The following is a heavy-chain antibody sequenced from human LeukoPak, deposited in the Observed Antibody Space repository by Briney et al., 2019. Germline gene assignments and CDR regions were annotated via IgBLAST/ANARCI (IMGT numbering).Heavy chain of an antibody. J-gene: IGHJ4*02. Sequence: GATVKVSCKASGGTFSSTTINWVRQAPGQGLEWMGGITPIFRTPNYAQKFQGRVTITAVESMSTAYMELSSLRSEDTAVYYCARGWLAETTLVTPYNYWGQGTLVTVSS. CDR3: ARGWLAETTLVTPYNY. CDR2: ITPIFRTP. V-gene: IGHV1-69*13. CDR1: GGTFSSTT. D-gene: IGHD6-6*01.